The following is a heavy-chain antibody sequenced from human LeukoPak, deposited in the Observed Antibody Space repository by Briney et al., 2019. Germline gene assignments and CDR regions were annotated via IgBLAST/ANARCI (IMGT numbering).Heavy chain of an antibody. J-gene: IGHJ6*02. CDR1: GFTFSSYA. Sequence: GGSLRLSCASSGFTFSSYAMSWVRQAPGKGLEWVSAIGGSGGSAYYADSVKGRFTISRDNSKNTLYLQMNSLRAEDTAVYYCAKVDGGDIVVVPAAIAYYYYGMDVWGQGTTVTVSS. CDR2: IGGSGGSA. V-gene: IGHV3-23*01. CDR3: AKVDGGDIVVVPAAIAYYYYGMDV. D-gene: IGHD2-2*01.